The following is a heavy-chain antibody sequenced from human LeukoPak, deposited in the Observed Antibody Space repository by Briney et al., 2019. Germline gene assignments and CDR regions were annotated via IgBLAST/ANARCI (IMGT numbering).Heavy chain of an antibody. D-gene: IGHD4-17*01. V-gene: IGHV1-58*02. CDR1: RFTFISSG. CDR2: IVVGSGNT. Sequence: SVKVSCKASRFTFISSGMQWVRQARGQRLEWIGWIVVGSGNTNYAQKLQGRVTMTTDTSTSTAYMELRSLRSDDTAVYYCARGHFYGVTDYWGQGTLVTVSS. J-gene: IGHJ4*02. CDR3: ARGHFYGVTDY.